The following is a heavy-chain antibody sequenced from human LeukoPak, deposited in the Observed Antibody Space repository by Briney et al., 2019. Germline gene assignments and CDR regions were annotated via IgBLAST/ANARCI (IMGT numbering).Heavy chain of an antibody. D-gene: IGHD3-3*01. V-gene: IGHV4-39*01. CDR1: GGSISSSSYY. J-gene: IGHJ4*02. CDR2: IYYSGST. Sequence: SETLSLTYTVSGGSISSSSYYWGWIRQPPGKGLEWIGSIYYSGSTYYNSSLKSRVTISVDTSKNQFSLKLNSVTAADTAIYYCARQTQRRITIFGVVIRDYWGQGTLVTVSS. CDR3: ARQTQRRITIFGVVIRDY.